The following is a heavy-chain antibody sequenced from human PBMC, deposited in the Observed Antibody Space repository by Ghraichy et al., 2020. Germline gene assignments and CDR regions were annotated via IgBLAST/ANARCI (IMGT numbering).Heavy chain of an antibody. J-gene: IGHJ6*03. CDR2: IYHSGST. Sequence: SETLSLTCTVSGYSISSGYYWGWIRQPPGKGLEWIGSIYHSGSTYYNPSLKSRVTISVDTSKNQFSLKLSSVTAADTAVYYCATLSQYCSSTSCPRYYYYYMDVWGKGTTVTVSS. CDR3: ATLSQYCSSTSCPRYYYYYMDV. CDR1: GYSISSGYY. D-gene: IGHD2-2*01. V-gene: IGHV4-38-2*02.